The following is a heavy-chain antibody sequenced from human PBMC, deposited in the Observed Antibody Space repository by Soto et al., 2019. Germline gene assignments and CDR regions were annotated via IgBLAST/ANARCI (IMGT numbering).Heavy chain of an antibody. CDR3: ARVDYDSSGYYSDYYYGMDV. Sequence: SETLSLTCTVSGGSISSYYWSWIRQPPGKGLEWIGEINHSGSTNYNPSLKSRVTISVDTSKNQFYLKLSSVTAADTAVYYCARVDYDSSGYYSDYYYGMDVWGQGTTVTVSS. CDR1: GGSISSYY. J-gene: IGHJ6*02. D-gene: IGHD3-22*01. V-gene: IGHV4-34*01. CDR2: INHSGST.